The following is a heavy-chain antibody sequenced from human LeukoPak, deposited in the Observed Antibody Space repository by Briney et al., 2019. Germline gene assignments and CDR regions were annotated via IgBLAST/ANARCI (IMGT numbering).Heavy chain of an antibody. V-gene: IGHV3-30-3*01. CDR3: AREMSSSGYYYYYYYMDV. CDR1: GFTFSSYA. Sequence: PGGSLRLSCAASGFTFSSYAMHWVRQAPGKGLEWVAVISYDGSNKYYADSVKGRFTISRDNSKNTLYLQMNSLRAEDTAVYYCAREMSSSGYYYYYYYMDVWGKGTTVTVSS. CDR2: ISYDGSNK. D-gene: IGHD2-2*01. J-gene: IGHJ6*03.